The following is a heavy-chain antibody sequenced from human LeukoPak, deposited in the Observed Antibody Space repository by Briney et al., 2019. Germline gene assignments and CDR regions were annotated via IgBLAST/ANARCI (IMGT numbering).Heavy chain of an antibody. J-gene: IGHJ4*02. V-gene: IGHV6-1*01. CDR3: ARDLGISGWYTFDY. D-gene: IGHD6-19*01. CDR1: GDSVSSNNGA. Sequence: SQTLSLTCAISGDSVSSNNGAWNWIRQSPSRGLEWLGRTYYRSKWYNDYAVPMKGRISINPDTSKNQFSPQVNSVTPEDTAIYYCARDLGISGWYTFDYWGQGTLVTVSS. CDR2: TYYRSKWYN.